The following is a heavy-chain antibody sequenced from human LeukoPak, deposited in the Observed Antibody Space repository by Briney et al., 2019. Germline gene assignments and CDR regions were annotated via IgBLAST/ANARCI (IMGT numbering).Heavy chain of an antibody. CDR3: ARTDGDYSNWFDP. CDR2: IYYSGST. V-gene: IGHV4-39*01. CDR1: GGSISSSSYY. J-gene: IGHJ5*02. D-gene: IGHD4-17*01. Sequence: SETLSLTCTVSGGSISSSSYYWGWIRQPPGKGLEWVGSIYYSGSTYYNPSLKSRVTISVDTSKNQFSLKLSSVTAADTAMYYCARTDGDYSNWFDPWGQGTLVTVSS.